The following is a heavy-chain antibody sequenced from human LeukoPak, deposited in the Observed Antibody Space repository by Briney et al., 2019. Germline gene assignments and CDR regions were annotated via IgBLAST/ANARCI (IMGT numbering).Heavy chain of an antibody. J-gene: IGHJ4*02. CDR3: AHKDDYNGNAFDY. CDR1: GFSLSTNGVG. CDR2: IYWNDDK. D-gene: IGHD4-11*01. V-gene: IGHV2-5*01. Sequence: SGPTLVKPTQTLTLTCTFSGFSLSTNGVGVGWIRQPPGKALERLGVIYWNDDKRYSPSLKSRLTISKDTSRNRVVPTITNMEPVDTATYYCAHKDDYNGNAFDYWGQGILVTVSS.